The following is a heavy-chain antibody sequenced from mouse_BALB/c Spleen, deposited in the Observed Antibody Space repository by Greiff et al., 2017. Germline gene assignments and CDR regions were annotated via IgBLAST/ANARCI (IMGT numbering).Heavy chain of an antibody. CDR1: GYTFTSYT. Sequence: VQRVESGAELARPGASVKMSCKASGYTFTSYTMHWVKQRPGQGLEWIGYINPSSGYTNYNQKFKDKATLTADKSSSTAYMQLSSLTSEDSAVYYCARQAHYEGFAYWGQGTLVTVSA. D-gene: IGHD2-4*01. CDR2: INPSSGYT. J-gene: IGHJ3*01. CDR3: ARQAHYEGFAY. V-gene: IGHV1-4*01.